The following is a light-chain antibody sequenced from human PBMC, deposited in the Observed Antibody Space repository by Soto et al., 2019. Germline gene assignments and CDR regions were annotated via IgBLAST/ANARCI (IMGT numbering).Light chain of an antibody. J-gene: IGLJ2*01. CDR2: EVT. CDR1: SSDIGAYNY. V-gene: IGLV2-8*01. CDR3: SSFAGSYNFDFL. Sequence: QSALTQPPSASGSPGQSVTISCTGTSSDIGAYNYVSWYQQHPGKAPELIIYEVTNRPSGVPDRFAGSKSGNTAYLTVSGLQAEDVADYYCSSFAGSYNFDFLLGGGTKVTVL.